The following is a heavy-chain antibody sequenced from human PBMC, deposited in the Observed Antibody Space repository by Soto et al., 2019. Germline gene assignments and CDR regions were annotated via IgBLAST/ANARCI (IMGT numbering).Heavy chain of an antibody. Sequence: GGSLRLFCAASGFTFTTYVMSWVRQAPGKGLEWVSAMSGGGTSTWYADSVKGRFTISRDSSKNTLYLQMNSLRAEDTAVYYCAKGSASARPYYFDFWDQGALVTVSS. CDR2: MSGGGTST. V-gene: IGHV3-23*01. J-gene: IGHJ4*02. CDR3: AKGSASARPYYFDF. D-gene: IGHD6-6*01. CDR1: GFTFTTYV.